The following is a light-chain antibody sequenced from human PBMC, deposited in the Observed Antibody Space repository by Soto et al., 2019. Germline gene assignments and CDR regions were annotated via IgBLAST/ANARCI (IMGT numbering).Light chain of an antibody. CDR1: QGISSA. J-gene: IGKJ4*01. CDR3: QQCNIYLLT. Sequence: AIQLTQSPSSLSASVGDRVTITCRASQGISSALAWYQQKPGKAPNLLIYDAPSLESEVPSMFSGSVSETDCTLTISSRQREDWAAYHCQQCNIYLLTVGGRTKGGYQ. V-gene: IGKV1-13*02. CDR2: DAP.